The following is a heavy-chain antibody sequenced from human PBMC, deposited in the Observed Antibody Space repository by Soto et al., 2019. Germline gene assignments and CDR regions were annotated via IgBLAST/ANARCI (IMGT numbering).Heavy chain of an antibody. V-gene: IGHV1-58*01. D-gene: IGHD1-26*01. Sequence: GASVKVSCKTSGFTFADSAVQWVRQARGQSLEWIGRIIVDSGNTKSAEKFTERVSMSWDMSTSTAFMELRSLSSDDTAVYYCATANNTSPFDYWGLGTLVTVPQ. CDR3: ATANNTSPFDY. J-gene: IGHJ4*02. CDR2: IIVDSGNT. CDR1: GFTFADSA.